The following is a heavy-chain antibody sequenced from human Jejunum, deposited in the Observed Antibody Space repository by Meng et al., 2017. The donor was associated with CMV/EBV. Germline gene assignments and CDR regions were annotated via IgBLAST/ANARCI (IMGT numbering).Heavy chain of an antibody. CDR2: VYWDDDK. V-gene: IGHV2-5*02. CDR3: ARSGGSTWYEEKNWFDP. D-gene: IGHD6-13*01. CDR1: SLTTSGVG. Sequence: SLTTSGVGLGLIRQPPRKALEWLALVYWDDDKRYNPSLKSRLTITRDTSKNQVVLTMTNMDPADTATYFCARSGGSTWYEEKNWFDPWGQGTLVTVSS. J-gene: IGHJ5*02.